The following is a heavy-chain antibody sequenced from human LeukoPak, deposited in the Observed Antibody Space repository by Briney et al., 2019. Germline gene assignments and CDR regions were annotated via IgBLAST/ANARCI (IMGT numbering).Heavy chain of an antibody. V-gene: IGHV1-69*04. D-gene: IGHD3-22*01. Sequence: ASVKVSCKASGGTFSSYAISWVRQAPGQGLEWMGRIIPILGIANYAQKFQGRVTITADKSTSTAYMELSSLRSEDTAVYYCARLSHYDSSGLDYWGQGTLVTVSS. CDR3: ARLSHYDSSGLDY. J-gene: IGHJ4*02. CDR1: GGTFSSYA. CDR2: IIPILGIA.